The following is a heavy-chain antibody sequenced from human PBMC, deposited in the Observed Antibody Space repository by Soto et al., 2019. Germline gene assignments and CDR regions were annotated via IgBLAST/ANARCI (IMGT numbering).Heavy chain of an antibody. Sequence: ASVKVSCKASGYTFIDYYMHWLRQAPGQGFEWMGRISPRSGGTNYAQKFQGRVTMTWDTSLNTAYMELSSLISEDTAVYYCARPPGYISDWYYFDLWGQGTLVTVSS. D-gene: IGHD3-9*01. J-gene: IGHJ4*02. CDR1: GYTFIDYY. CDR3: ARPPGYISDWYYFDL. CDR2: ISPRSGGT. V-gene: IGHV1-2*02.